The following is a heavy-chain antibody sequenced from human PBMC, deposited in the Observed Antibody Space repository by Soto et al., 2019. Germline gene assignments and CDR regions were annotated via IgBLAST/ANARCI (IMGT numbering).Heavy chain of an antibody. Sequence: GGSLRLSCAASGFTFSSYAVSWVRQAPGQGLEWVSAISGSGGSTYYADSVRGRFTISRDNSKNMLYLQMKSLRAEDTAVYYCAKVSSWVDGSGSFLASFPYYGMDVWGQGTTVTVSS. D-gene: IGHD3-10*01. V-gene: IGHV3-23*01. J-gene: IGHJ6*02. CDR3: AKVSSWVDGSGSFLASFPYYGMDV. CDR1: GFTFSSYA. CDR2: ISGSGGST.